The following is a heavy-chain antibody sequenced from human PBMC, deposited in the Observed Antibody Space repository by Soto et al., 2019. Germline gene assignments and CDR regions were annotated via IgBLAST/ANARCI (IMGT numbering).Heavy chain of an antibody. J-gene: IGHJ6*02. CDR1: GFTFSRYS. Sequence: GGSLRLSCAASGFTFSRYSMNWVRQAPGKGLEWVSYISSSSSYIYYADSVKGRFTISRDNAKNSLYLQMNSLRAEDTAVYYCARRVEYCSSTSCYEWSYGMDVWGRGTTVTSP. D-gene: IGHD2-2*01. V-gene: IGHV3-21*01. CDR3: ARRVEYCSSTSCYEWSYGMDV. CDR2: ISSSSSYI.